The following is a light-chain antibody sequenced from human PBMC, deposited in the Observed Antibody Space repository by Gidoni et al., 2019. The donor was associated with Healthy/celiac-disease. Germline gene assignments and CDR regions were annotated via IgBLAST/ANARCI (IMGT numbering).Light chain of an antibody. CDR2: KAS. V-gene: IGKV1-5*03. Sequence: DIQMTQSPSTLSASVGDRVTITCRASHSISSWLAWYQQKPGKAPKLLIYKASSLESGVPSRFGGSGSGTEFTLTISSLQPDDFATYYCQQYNSYSRTFGQGTKVEIK. J-gene: IGKJ1*01. CDR3: QQYNSYSRT. CDR1: HSISSW.